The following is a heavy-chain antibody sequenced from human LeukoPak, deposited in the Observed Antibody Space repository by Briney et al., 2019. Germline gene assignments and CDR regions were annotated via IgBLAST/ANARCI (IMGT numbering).Heavy chain of an antibody. V-gene: IGHV3-53*01. D-gene: IGHD1-26*01. J-gene: IGHJ4*02. CDR2: IYTDDNT. CDR1: GFTVSGNY. CDR3: ARYSGTLLRHY. Sequence: GGSLRLSCAASGFTVSGNYMIWVRQAPGKGLECVSVIYTDDNTFYADSVKGRFTISRDNSKNTLYLQMNSLRAEDTAVYYCARYSGTLLRHYWGQGTLVTVSS.